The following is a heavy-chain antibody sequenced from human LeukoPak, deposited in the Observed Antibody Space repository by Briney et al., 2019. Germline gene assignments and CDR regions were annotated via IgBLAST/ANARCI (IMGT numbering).Heavy chain of an antibody. Sequence: ASVKVSCKASGYTFTSYGISWVRQAPGQGLEWMGWISAYNGNTNYAQKLQGRVTMTTDTSTSTAYMELRSLRSDDTAVYYCARGPYYYDSSGYYTFDYWGQGTLVTVSS. J-gene: IGHJ4*02. D-gene: IGHD3-22*01. CDR2: ISAYNGNT. V-gene: IGHV1-18*01. CDR3: ARGPYYYDSSGYYTFDY. CDR1: GYTFTSYG.